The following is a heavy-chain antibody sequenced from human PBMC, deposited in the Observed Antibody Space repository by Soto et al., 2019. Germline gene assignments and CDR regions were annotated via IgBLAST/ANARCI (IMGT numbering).Heavy chain of an antibody. J-gene: IGHJ4*02. V-gene: IGHV1-69*01. CDR1: GGTFSSYA. CDR2: IIHIFGTA. Sequence: QVQLVQSGAEVKKPGSSVKVSCKASGGTFSSYAISWVRQAPGQGLEWMGGIIHIFGTANYAQKFQGRVTITAAESTSRAYMELSSLRSEDTAVYYCASGDYVWGSYRYTRFDYWGQGTLVTVSS. CDR3: ASGDYVWGSYRYTRFDY. D-gene: IGHD3-16*02.